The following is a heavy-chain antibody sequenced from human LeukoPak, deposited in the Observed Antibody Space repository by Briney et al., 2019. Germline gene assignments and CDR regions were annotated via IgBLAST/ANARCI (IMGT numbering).Heavy chain of an antibody. CDR2: INPNSGDT. Sequence: ASVKVSCKASGYTFTGYYMYWMRQAPGQGLEWMGWINPNSGDTNYAQKFQGRVTMTSDTSISTAYMELTRLRSDDTAMYYCARGHGRVFDYWGQGTLVTVSS. CDR3: ARGHGRVFDY. J-gene: IGHJ4*02. CDR1: GYTFTGYY. V-gene: IGHV1-2*02.